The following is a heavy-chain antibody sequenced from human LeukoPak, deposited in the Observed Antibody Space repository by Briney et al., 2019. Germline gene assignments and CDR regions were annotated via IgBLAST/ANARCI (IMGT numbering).Heavy chain of an antibody. CDR2: INPNGGGT. Sequence: ASVKVSCKASGYTFTGYYMHWVRQAPGQGLEWMGWINPNGGGTNYAQKFQGRVTMTRDTSISTAYMELSRLRSDDTAVYYCAREGGSYYDSSGYPDYWGQGTLVTVSS. V-gene: IGHV1-2*02. D-gene: IGHD3-22*01. CDR3: AREGGSYYDSSGYPDY. CDR1: GYTFTGYY. J-gene: IGHJ4*02.